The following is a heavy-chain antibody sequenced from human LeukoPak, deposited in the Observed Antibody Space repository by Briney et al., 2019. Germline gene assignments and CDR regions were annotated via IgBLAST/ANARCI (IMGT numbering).Heavy chain of an antibody. J-gene: IGHJ4*02. D-gene: IGHD2-2*01. CDR3: ARDRRCSNNRKGFFDN. V-gene: IGHV1-18*04. CDR1: GYTFTSYG. Sequence: GASVKVSCKASGYTFTSYGISWVRQAPGQGLEWMAWISAFNGDTNYTRKVQGRVTLSTDTSTSTAYMELRSLRPDDTAMYYCARDRRCSNNRKGFFDNWGQGTLVTVSS. CDR2: ISAFNGDT.